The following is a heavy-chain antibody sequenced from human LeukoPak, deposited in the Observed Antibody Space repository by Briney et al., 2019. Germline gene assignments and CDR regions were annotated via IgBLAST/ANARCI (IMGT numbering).Heavy chain of an antibody. CDR3: ARVGILAAAGTGWFDP. D-gene: IGHD6-13*01. CDR1: GFTFSSYA. J-gene: IGHJ5*02. CDR2: ISGSGGST. V-gene: IGHV3-23*01. Sequence: QSGGSLRLSCAASGFTFSSYAMSWVRQAPGKGLEWVSAISGSGGSTYYADSVKGRFTISRDNSKNTLYLQMNSLRAEDTAVYYCARVGILAAAGTGWFDPWGQGTLVTVSS.